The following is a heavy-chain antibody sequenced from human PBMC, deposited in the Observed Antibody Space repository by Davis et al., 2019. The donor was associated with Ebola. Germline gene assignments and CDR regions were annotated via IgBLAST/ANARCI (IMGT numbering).Heavy chain of an antibody. CDR2: TYYKSKWYN. Sequence: HSQTLSLTCVISGDSVSVSSGAWNWIRQSPSRGLEWLGRTYYKSKWYNDYAVSVKSRITINADTSKNELSLHLNSVTPEDTAVYYCVRGWGRTGMGVWGQGTTVTVSS. V-gene: IGHV6-1*01. CDR3: VRGWGRTGMGV. J-gene: IGHJ6*02. D-gene: IGHD3-10*01. CDR1: GDSVSVSSGA.